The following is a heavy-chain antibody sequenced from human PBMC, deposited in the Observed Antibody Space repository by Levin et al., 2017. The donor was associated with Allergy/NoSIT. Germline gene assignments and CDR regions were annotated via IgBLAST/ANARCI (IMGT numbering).Heavy chain of an antibody. CDR2: IKPDGSVK. CDR1: GFTCGDYW. J-gene: IGHJ3*02. V-gene: IGHV3-7*01. CDR3: ARQGSYAFDI. Sequence: TSETLSLTCAASGFTCGDYWMSWVRQAPGKGLEWVGNIKPDGSVKQYVDSLKGRFTISRDNAKNSVHLLMGSLRAEDTAVYYCARQGSYAFDIWGQGTVVAVSS.